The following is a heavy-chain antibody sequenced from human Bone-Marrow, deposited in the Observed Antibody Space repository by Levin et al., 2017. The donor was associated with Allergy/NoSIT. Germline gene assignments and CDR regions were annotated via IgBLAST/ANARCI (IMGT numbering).Heavy chain of an antibody. J-gene: IGHJ2*01. CDR2: IKVDGSAT. V-gene: IGHV3-7*01. CDR3: VRETWYFDV. CDR1: GFAFGTKW. Sequence: GESLKISCVASGFAFGTKWMDWVRQAPGKGLEWVANIKVDGSATNYVDSVKGRFTISRDNAKNSLYLQMNNLRAEDTAVYYCVRETWYFDVWGRGTMVTVSS.